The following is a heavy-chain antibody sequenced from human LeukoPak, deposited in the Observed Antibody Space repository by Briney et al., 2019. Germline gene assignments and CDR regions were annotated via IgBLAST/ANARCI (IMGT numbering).Heavy chain of an antibody. D-gene: IGHD1-1*01. CDR1: GFTFSSHV. J-gene: IGHJ4*02. V-gene: IGHV3-64D*06. Sequence: PGGSLRLSCSASGFTFSSHVMHWVRQAPGKGLQYVSGISMNVQTTYYAGSVKGRFTISRDSTKTTVYLQMHSLTAEDTAVYYCVRDRQERRTTFDYWGQGTLVSVSS. CDR3: VRDRQERRTTFDY. CDR2: ISMNVQTT.